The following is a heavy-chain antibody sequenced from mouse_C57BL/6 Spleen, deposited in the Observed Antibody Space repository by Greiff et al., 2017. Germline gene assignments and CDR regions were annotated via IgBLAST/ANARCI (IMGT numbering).Heavy chain of an antibody. CDR2: ISSGSSTI. V-gene: IGHV5-17*01. J-gene: IGHJ4*01. D-gene: IGHD4-1*01. CDR1: GFTFSDYG. CDR3: ARRPGSSMDY. Sequence: DVMLVESGGGLVKPGGSLKLSCAASGFTFSDYGMHWVRQAPEKGLEWVAYISSGSSTIYYAATVKGRFTISRDNAKNTRFLQMTSLRSEDTAMYYCARRPGSSMDYWGQGTSVTVSS.